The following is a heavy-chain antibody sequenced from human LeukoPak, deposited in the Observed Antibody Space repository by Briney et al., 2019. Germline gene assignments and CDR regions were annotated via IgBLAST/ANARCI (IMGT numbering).Heavy chain of an antibody. CDR2: INPNRGGT. V-gene: IGHV1-2*02. CDR3: ARGIAARRFDY. D-gene: IGHD6-6*01. CDR1: GYTFNSYG. J-gene: IGHJ4*02. Sequence: ASVKVSCKSSGYTFNSYGITWVRQAPGQGLEWMGWINPNRGGTNYAQKFQGRVTMTRDTSISTAYMELSRLRSDDTAVYYCARGIAARRFDYWGQGTLVTVSS.